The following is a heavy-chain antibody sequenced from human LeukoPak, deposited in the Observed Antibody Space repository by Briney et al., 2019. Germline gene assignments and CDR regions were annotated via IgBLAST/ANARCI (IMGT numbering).Heavy chain of an antibody. D-gene: IGHD6-13*01. V-gene: IGHV3-30*18. Sequence: GGSLRLSCAASGFTFSSYGMHWVRQAPGKGLEWVAVISYDGSNKYYADSVKGRFTTSRDNSKNTLYLQMNSLRAEDTAVYYCAKEVGDSSSWSPTHYGMDVWGQGTTVTVSS. CDR1: GFTFSSYG. CDR3: AKEVGDSSSWSPTHYGMDV. CDR2: ISYDGSNK. J-gene: IGHJ6*02.